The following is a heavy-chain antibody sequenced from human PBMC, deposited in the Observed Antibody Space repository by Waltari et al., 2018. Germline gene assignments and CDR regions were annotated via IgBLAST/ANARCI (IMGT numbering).Heavy chain of an antibody. CDR3: AREGYSYGREYYFDY. CDR1: GYNFTSYA. Sequence: QVQLVQSGAEVKKPGASVKVSCKASGYNFTSYAMHWVRQAPGQRLEWMGWINAGNGNTKYSQEFQGRVTITRDTSASTAYMELSSLRSEDMAVYYCAREGYSYGREYYFDYWGQGTLVTVSS. D-gene: IGHD5-18*01. CDR2: INAGNGNT. J-gene: IGHJ4*02. V-gene: IGHV1-3*03.